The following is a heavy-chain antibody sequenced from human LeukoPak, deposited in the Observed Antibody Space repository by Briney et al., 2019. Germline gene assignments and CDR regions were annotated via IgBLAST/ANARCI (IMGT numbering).Heavy chain of an antibody. Sequence: SETLSLICAVYGGSFSGYYWSWIRQPPGKGLEWIGEINHSGSTNYNPSLKSRVTISVDTSKNQFSLKMSSMTAADTAVYYCARAGWYTLDNWGQGTLVTVSS. CDR3: ARAGWYTLDN. CDR2: INHSGST. V-gene: IGHV4-34*01. D-gene: IGHD2-15*01. J-gene: IGHJ4*02. CDR1: GGSFSGYY.